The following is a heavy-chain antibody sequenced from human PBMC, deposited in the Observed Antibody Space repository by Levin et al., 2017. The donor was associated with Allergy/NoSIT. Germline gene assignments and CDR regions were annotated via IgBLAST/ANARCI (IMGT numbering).Heavy chain of an antibody. D-gene: IGHD6-13*01. V-gene: IGHV3-23*01. J-gene: IGHJ6*02. CDR2: ISGSGDYT. Sequence: GASVKVSCAASGFTFSTYAMNWVRQAPGKGLDWVSAISGSGDYTYYADSVKGRFTISRDNSKNTLYLQMNSLRTDDTAIYYCAKGIAAAGPEYYYYYAMGVWGQGTTVTVSS. CDR1: GFTFSTYA. CDR3: AKGIAAAGPEYYYYYAMGV.